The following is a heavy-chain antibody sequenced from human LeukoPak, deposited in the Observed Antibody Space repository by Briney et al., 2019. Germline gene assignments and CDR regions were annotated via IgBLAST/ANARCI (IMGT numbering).Heavy chain of an antibody. J-gene: IGHJ6*03. CDR2: ISWDGGST. CDR3: AKGTGPPYYYYYMDA. V-gene: IGHV3-43*01. D-gene: IGHD1-1*01. CDR1: GFTFDDYT. Sequence: GGSLRLSCAASGFTFDDYTMHWVRQAPGKGLEWVSLISWDGGSTYYADSVKGRFTISRDNSKNSLYLQMNSLRTEDTALYYCAKGTGPPYYYYYMDAWGKGTTVTVSS.